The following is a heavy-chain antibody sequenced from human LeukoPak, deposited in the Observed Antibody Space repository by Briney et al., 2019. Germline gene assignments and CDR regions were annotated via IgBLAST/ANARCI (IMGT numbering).Heavy chain of an antibody. CDR1: GGSFSGYY. CDR2: INHSGST. D-gene: IGHD3-3*01. Sequence: PSETLSLTCAVYGGSFSGYYWSWIRQRPGKGLEWIGEINHSGSTNYNPSLKSRVTLSVDTSNNQFSLELGCVTAADTAVYYCARRLPKIDPPSYYDFWSGYYTGSRCYFDYWGQGTLVTVSS. J-gene: IGHJ4*02. V-gene: IGHV4-34*01. CDR3: ARRLPKIDPPSYYDFWSGYYTGSRCYFDY.